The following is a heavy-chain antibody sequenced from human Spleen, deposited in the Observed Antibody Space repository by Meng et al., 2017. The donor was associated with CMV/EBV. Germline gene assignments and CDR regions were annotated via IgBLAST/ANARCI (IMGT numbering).Heavy chain of an antibody. J-gene: IGHJ4*02. D-gene: IGHD2-2*01. CDR1: GFNFSNFG. Sequence: LSLTCAASGFNFSNFGMHWVRQAPGKGLEWLAFIRYEGNIQHYADSAKGRFTISRDKSKNTVSLQMNSLGREDTAMYYCAKPLRYCSSTSCFFDSWGQGTLVTVSS. CDR2: IRYEGNIQ. CDR3: AKPLRYCSSTSCFFDS. V-gene: IGHV3-30*02.